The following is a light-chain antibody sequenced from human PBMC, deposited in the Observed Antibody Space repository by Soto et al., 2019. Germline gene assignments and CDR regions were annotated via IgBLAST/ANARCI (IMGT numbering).Light chain of an antibody. V-gene: IGKV3-20*01. CDR1: QSVSNNY. Sequence: ETVLTQSPGTLSLSQGERATLSCRASQSVSNNYLAWYQQKPGQAPRLLIYGASNRATGIPDRFSGSGSGTDFTLTISRLEPEDFAVYYCQQYGSSGTFGQGTKVDNK. CDR2: GAS. CDR3: QQYGSSGT. J-gene: IGKJ1*01.